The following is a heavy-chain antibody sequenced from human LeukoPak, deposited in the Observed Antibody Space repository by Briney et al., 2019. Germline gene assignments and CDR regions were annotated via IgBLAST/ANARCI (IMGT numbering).Heavy chain of an antibody. CDR3: ARDLDGYCSSTSCYNLGGLDY. Sequence: SETLSLTCAVYGGSFSGYYWSWIRQPPGKGLEWIGEINHSGSTNYNPSLKSRVTISVDRSKNQFSLKLSSVTAADTAVYYCARDLDGYCSSTSCYNLGGLDYWGQGTLVTVSS. D-gene: IGHD2-2*03. J-gene: IGHJ4*02. CDR2: INHSGST. CDR1: GGSFSGYY. V-gene: IGHV4-34*01.